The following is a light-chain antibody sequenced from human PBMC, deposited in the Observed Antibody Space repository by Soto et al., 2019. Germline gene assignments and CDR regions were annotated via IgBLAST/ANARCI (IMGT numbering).Light chain of an antibody. CDR1: QSRLHITRETF. CDR2: EVS. CDR3: MQSTQLPPT. V-gene: IGKV2D-29*02. J-gene: IGKJ5*01. Sequence: DVVMTQAPLSLSVAPGQPASISCKCSQSRLHITRETFLFWFLQKPGQSPQLLIYEVSTRVSGVPDRFSGSGSGTDFTLEISRVETDDVGIYYCMQSTQLPPTFGQGTRLEI.